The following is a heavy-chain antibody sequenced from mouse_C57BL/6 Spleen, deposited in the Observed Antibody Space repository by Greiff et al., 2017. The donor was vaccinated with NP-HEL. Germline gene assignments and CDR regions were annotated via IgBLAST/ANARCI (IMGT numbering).Heavy chain of an antibody. CDR1: GYTFTDYY. CDR2: IYPGSGNT. Sequence: QVQLQQSGAELVRPGASVKLSCKASGYTFTDYYINWVKQRPGQGLEWIARIYPGSGNTYYNEKFKGKATLTAEKSSSTAYMQLSSLTSEDSAVYFCARGYDYDDGYYFDYWGQGTTLTVSS. V-gene: IGHV1-76*01. CDR3: ARGYDYDDGYYFDY. D-gene: IGHD2-4*01. J-gene: IGHJ2*01.